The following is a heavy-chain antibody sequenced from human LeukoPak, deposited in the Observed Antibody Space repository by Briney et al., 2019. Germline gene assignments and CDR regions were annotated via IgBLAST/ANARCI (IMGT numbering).Heavy chain of an antibody. CDR3: ARELSQIVWGGLDY. CDR1: GFIFRHYC. Sequence: GALKLSWAAAGFIFRHYCMHWGRQAPSKGLEGGAVQNDASTENFADSVKGRFTISRDNSKNTVFLQMNSLRVEDTAVYYCARELSQIVWGGLDYGGQGTLVSVSS. V-gene: IGHV3-33*01. J-gene: IGHJ4*02. CDR2: QNDASTE. D-gene: IGHD2-21*01.